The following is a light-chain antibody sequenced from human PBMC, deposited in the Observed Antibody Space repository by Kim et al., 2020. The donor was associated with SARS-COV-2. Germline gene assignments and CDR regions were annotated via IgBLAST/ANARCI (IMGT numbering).Light chain of an antibody. CDR2: NVS. CDR3: SSYTGTTTPYV. Sequence: QSITISCTGTNSDVGGYGYVSWYQQHPGKVPKLIIYNVSDRPSGVSDRFSGPKSATTASLTISGLQADDEADYYCSSYTGTTTPYVFGTGAKVTVL. CDR1: NSDVGGYGY. J-gene: IGLJ1*01. V-gene: IGLV2-14*03.